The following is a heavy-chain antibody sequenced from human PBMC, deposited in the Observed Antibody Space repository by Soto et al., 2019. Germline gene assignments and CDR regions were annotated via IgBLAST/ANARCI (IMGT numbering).Heavy chain of an antibody. J-gene: IGHJ4*02. CDR1: GGSISSSSYY. Sequence: LSLTCTVSGGSISSSSYYWGWIRQPPGKGLEWIGSIYYSGSTYYNPSLKSRVTISVDTSKNQFSLKLSSVTAADTAVYYCASRGYSYGRGGYFDYWGQGTLVTVSS. V-gene: IGHV4-39*01. CDR2: IYYSGST. CDR3: ASRGYSYGRGGYFDY. D-gene: IGHD5-18*01.